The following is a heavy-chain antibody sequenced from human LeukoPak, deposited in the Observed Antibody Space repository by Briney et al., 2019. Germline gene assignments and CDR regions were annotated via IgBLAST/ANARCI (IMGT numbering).Heavy chain of an antibody. CDR3: AKIRPPGQWHYYFDY. Sequence: GGSLRLSCAASGFTVSSNHVTWVRQAPGKGLECVSVIDGGGNAHYADSVKGRFTISRDNSKNTLYLQMNSLRAEDTAIYYCAKIRPPGQWHYYFDYWGQGTLVTVSS. J-gene: IGHJ4*02. V-gene: IGHV3-66*01. CDR1: GFTVSSNH. CDR2: IDGGGNA. D-gene: IGHD6-19*01.